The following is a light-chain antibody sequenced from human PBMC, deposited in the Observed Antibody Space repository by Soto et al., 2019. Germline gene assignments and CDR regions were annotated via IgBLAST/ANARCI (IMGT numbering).Light chain of an antibody. CDR2: DVS. CDR1: SSDVGGYNY. Sequence: QSALTQPASVSGSPGQSITISCTGTSSDVGGYNYVSWYQQHPGKAHKLMIYDVSNRTSGVSNRFSGSKSGNTASLTSSGLQAEDEADYYCSSYTSSSTLYVFGTGTKVTVL. J-gene: IGLJ1*01. V-gene: IGLV2-14*01. CDR3: SSYTSSSTLYV.